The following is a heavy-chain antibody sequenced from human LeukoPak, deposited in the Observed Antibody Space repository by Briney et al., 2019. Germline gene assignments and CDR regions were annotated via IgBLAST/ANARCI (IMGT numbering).Heavy chain of an antibody. Sequence: GGSLRLSCTASGFAFENYAMHWVRQAPGKGLEWVGVIFYDGTIQYYADSVKGRVTISRDNSKNTLFLQMNNLRPEDTAVYYCARDGQGDCSGGSCPPLYYYYMDVWGKGTTVTVSS. CDR2: IFYDGTIQ. CDR1: GFAFENYA. V-gene: IGHV3-30*04. J-gene: IGHJ6*03. D-gene: IGHD2-15*01. CDR3: ARDGQGDCSGGSCPPLYYYYMDV.